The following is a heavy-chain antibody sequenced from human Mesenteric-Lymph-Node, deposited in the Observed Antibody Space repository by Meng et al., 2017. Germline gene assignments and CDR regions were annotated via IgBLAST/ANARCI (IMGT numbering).Heavy chain of an antibody. CDR1: GYTFISYD. CDR3: ARVNTAMSYYYYYGMDV. V-gene: IGHV1-8*03. J-gene: IGHJ6*02. CDR2: MNPNSGNT. Sequence: ASVKVSCKASGYTFISYDINWVRQATGQGLEWMGWMNPNSGNTGYAQKFQGRVTITMNTSISTAYMELSSLRSDDTAVYYCARVNTAMSYYYYYGMDVWGQGTTVTVSS. D-gene: IGHD5-18*01.